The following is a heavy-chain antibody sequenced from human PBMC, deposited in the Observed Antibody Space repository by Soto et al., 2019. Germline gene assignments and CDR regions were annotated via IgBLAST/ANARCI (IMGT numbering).Heavy chain of an antibody. CDR3: ARDSRDGHNLWFFDY. D-gene: IGHD2-21*01. CDR2: IYYSGST. CDR1: GGSISSGGYY. Sequence: PSETLSLTCTVSGGSISSGGYYWSWIRQHPGKGLEWIGYIYYSGSTYYNPSLKSRVTISVDTSKNQFSLKLSSVTAADTAVYYCARDSRDGHNLWFFDYWGQGTLVTVSS. J-gene: IGHJ4*02. V-gene: IGHV4-31*03.